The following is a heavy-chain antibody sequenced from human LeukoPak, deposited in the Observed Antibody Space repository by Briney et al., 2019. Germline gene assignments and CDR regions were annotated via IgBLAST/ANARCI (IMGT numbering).Heavy chain of an antibody. J-gene: IGHJ4*02. V-gene: IGHV1-18*04. D-gene: IGHD3-16*02. Sequence: ASVKVSCKASGYTFTSYYMHWVRQAPGQGLAWMGWISAYNGSTNYAQKLQGRVTMTTDTSTSTAYMELRSLRSGDTAVYYCARDLSGYDYVWWSYPTFDYWGQGTLVTVSS. CDR1: GYTFTSYY. CDR2: ISAYNGST. CDR3: ARDLSGYDYVWWSYPTFDY.